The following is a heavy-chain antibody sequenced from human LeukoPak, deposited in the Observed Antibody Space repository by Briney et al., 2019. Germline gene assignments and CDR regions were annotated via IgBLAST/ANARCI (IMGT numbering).Heavy chain of an antibody. Sequence: SETLSFTCTVSGDSINTYYWSWIRQPPGKGLEWIGYIYYRVTSDYNPSLKSRVTMSVDMSTSQISLKLSSVTAADTAVYYCARAVGGDGSGSLWGPGTLVTVSS. V-gene: IGHV4-59*01. CDR2: IYYRVTS. CDR1: GDSINTYY. D-gene: IGHD3-10*01. CDR3: ARAVGGDGSGSL. J-gene: IGHJ4*02.